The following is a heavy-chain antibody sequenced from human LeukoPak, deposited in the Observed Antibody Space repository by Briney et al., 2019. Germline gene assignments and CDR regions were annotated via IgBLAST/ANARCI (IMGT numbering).Heavy chain of an antibody. CDR2: INHSGST. CDR3: ARGSLVPAGLFDY. CDR1: GGSFSGYY. V-gene: IGHV4-34*01. D-gene: IGHD2-2*01. J-gene: IGHJ4*02. Sequence: KPSETLSLTCAVYGGSFSGYYWSWIRQPPGEGLEWIGEINHSGSTNYNPSLKSRVTISVDTSKNQFSLKLSSVTAVDTAVYYCARGSLVPAGLFDYWGQGTLVTVSS.